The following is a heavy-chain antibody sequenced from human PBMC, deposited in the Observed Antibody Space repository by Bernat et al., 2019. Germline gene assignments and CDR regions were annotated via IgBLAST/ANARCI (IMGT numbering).Heavy chain of an antibody. CDR2: ISGSGGST. J-gene: IGHJ4*02. D-gene: IGHD3-3*01. CDR3: AKDLYDFWSGYPEGGFDY. CDR1: GFTFSSYA. Sequence: EVQLVESGGGLVQPGGSLRLSCAASGFTFSSYAMSWVRQAPGKGLEWVSAISGSGGSTYDADPVKGRFTISRDNSKNTLYLQMNSLRAEDTAVYYCAKDLYDFWSGYPEGGFDYWGQGTLVTVSS. V-gene: IGHV3-23*04.